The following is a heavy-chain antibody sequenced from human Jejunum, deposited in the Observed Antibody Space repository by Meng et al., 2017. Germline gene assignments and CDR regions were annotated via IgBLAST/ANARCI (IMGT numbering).Heavy chain of an antibody. D-gene: IGHD3-9*01. CDR1: GGSISTDSGSYY. Sequence: SETLSLTCTVSGGSISTDSGSYYWTWIRQPAGKGLEWIGRISASGNTDYNPSLKSRVTISEDTSKRQFSLRLSAVTAADTAVYYCARETVLTYFDWITNDVLDIWGQGTKVTVSS. V-gene: IGHV4-61*02. CDR3: ARETVLTYFDWITNDVLDI. J-gene: IGHJ3*02. CDR2: ISASGNT.